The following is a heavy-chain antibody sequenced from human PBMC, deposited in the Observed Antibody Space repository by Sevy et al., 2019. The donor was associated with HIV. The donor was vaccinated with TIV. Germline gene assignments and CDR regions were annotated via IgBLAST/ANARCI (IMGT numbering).Heavy chain of an antibody. CDR1: GFMISNYG. CDR3: ARDDRVAGGLGGYFNYGMDV. Sequence: GGSLRLSCAASGFMISNYGMHWVRQAPGRGLEWVAVIWYDGGDINYGDSVKGRFIISRDNSKNTVFLDMNSLRAEDSAVYYCARDDRVAGGLGGYFNYGMDVWGQGTTVTVSS. D-gene: IGHD1-26*01. V-gene: IGHV3-33*01. CDR2: IWYDGGDI. J-gene: IGHJ6*02.